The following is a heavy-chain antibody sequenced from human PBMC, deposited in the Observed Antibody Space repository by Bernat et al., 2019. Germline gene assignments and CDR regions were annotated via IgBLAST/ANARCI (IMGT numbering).Heavy chain of an antibody. V-gene: IGHV3-15*01. J-gene: IGHJ4*02. Sequence: EVQLLESGGGLVKPGGSLRLSCAASGFTFIDAWMNWVRQAPGKGLEFIGRIKSKADGGTTDYAAPVQGRFTIPRDDSQNMVYLQMNELKTDDRALYYGTTKQTPRECNGENCYDSWGQGALVTISS. D-gene: IGHD2-8*01. CDR2: IKSKADGGTT. CDR1: GFTFIDAW. CDR3: TTKQTPRECNGENCYDS.